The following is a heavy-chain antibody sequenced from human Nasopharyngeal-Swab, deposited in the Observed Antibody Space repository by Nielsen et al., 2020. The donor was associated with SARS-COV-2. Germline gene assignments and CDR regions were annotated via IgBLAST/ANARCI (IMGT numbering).Heavy chain of an antibody. CDR1: GFTFSTYS. D-gene: IGHD3-16*02. Sequence: GGFLRLSCAASGFTFSTYSMNWVRQAPGKGLEWISYISGSGTIYYTDSVKGRFTISRDNAKNSLYLQMNSLRAEDTALYYCARDRYLARWGQGTLVTVSS. V-gene: IGHV3-48*01. J-gene: IGHJ4*02. CDR3: ARDRYLAR. CDR2: ISGSGTI.